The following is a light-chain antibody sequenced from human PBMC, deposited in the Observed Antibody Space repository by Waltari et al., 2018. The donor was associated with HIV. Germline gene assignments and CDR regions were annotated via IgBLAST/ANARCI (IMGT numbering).Light chain of an antibody. CDR3: SSYTNSSPYV. V-gene: IGLV2-14*03. J-gene: IGLJ1*01. Sequence: QSALTQPASVSGSPGQSITISCTGTSSDVGDFNSVSWYQQHPGKAPKLMIYDVTKRPSGVSNRFSDSKSGSTASLTISGLQPEDEADYYCSSYTNSSPYVFGTGTKVTVL. CDR2: DVT. CDR1: SSDVGDFNS.